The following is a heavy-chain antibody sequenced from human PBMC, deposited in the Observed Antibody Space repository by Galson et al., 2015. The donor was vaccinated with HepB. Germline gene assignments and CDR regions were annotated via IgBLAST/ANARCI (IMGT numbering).Heavy chain of an antibody. CDR2: INPSGGST. CDR3: ARADGDYYTGGAFDI. CDR1: GYTFTSYY. Sequence: SVKVSCKASGYTFTSYYMHWVRQAPGQGLEWMGIINPSGGSTSYAQKFQGRVTMTRDTSTSTVYMELSSLRSEDTAVYYCARADGDYYTGGAFDIWGQGTMVTVSS. J-gene: IGHJ3*02. V-gene: IGHV1-46*01. D-gene: IGHD4-17*01.